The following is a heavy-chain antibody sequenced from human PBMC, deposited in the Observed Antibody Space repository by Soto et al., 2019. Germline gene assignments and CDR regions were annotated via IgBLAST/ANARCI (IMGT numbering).Heavy chain of an antibody. Sequence: GGSLRLSCAASGFTFSSYSMNWVRQAPGKGLEWVSYISSSSSTIYYADSVKGRFTISRDNAKNSLYLQMNSLRDEDTAVYYCARDRVAYCGGDCSGAFDIWGQGTMVTVSS. CDR2: ISSSSSTI. D-gene: IGHD2-21*02. CDR1: GFTFSSYS. CDR3: ARDRVAYCGGDCSGAFDI. V-gene: IGHV3-48*02. J-gene: IGHJ3*02.